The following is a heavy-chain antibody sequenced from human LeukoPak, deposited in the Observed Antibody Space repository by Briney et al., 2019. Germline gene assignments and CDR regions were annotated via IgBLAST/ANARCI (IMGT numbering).Heavy chain of an antibody. Sequence: SETLSLTCAVYGGSFSGYYWSWIRQPSGKGLEWIGEINHSGSTNYNPSLKSRVTISVDTSKNQFSLKLSSVTAADTAVYYCARVGRYSGSYLPYYYYGMDVWGQGTTVTVSS. D-gene: IGHD1-26*01. V-gene: IGHV4-34*01. CDR2: INHSGST. J-gene: IGHJ6*02. CDR1: GGSFSGYY. CDR3: ARVGRYSGSYLPYYYYGMDV.